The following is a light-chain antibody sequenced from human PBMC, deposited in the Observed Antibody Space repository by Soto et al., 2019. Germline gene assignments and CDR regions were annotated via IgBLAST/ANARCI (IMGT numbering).Light chain of an antibody. V-gene: IGKV3-20*01. Sequence: IVLTHSPGTVCLSPLERVSLSVRASQIVTTRLAWYQPKPGQAPTLLVSGAYNRASGVTVRFSGSGSGTDFTLTINRLEPEDFALYYCQQYGGSPITFGLGTRLEIK. CDR2: GAY. CDR3: QQYGGSPIT. CDR1: QIVTTR. J-gene: IGKJ5*01.